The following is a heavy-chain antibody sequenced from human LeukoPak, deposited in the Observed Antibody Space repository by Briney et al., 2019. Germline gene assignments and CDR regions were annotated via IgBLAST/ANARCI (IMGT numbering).Heavy chain of an antibody. CDR1: GLTFSNYG. Sequence: GGSLTLSCEVSGLTFSNYGIQWVRQAPGKGLDWVAFIWHDGTTEYYTDSVKGRFTVSRDNSKNTVHLQMNSLRAEDTSVFYCAKDSSTYGNRYFDLWGRGTRVIVSS. CDR3: AKDSSTYGNRYFDL. J-gene: IGHJ2*01. V-gene: IGHV3-30*02. CDR2: IWHDGTTE. D-gene: IGHD2-8*01.